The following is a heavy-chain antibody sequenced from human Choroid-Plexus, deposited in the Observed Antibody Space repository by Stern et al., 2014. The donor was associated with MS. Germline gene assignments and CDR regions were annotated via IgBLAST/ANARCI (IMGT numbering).Heavy chain of an antibody. Sequence: QLVESGGGLVQPGGSLRLSCAASGFSFSTYAMSWVRQTPGKGLQWVSVIRGRGVPTYYADSVKGRFTISRDNSKNTLYLQMDSLRADDTAVYYCAKWPHHIAVAGTRYFQHWGQGTLVTVSS. CDR3: AKWPHHIAVAGTRYFQH. CDR2: IRGRGVPT. CDR1: GFSFSTYA. D-gene: IGHD6-19*01. V-gene: IGHV3-23*04. J-gene: IGHJ1*01.